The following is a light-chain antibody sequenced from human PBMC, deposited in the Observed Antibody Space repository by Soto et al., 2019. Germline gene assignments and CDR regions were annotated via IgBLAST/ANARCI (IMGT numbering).Light chain of an antibody. J-gene: IGKJ3*01. CDR2: DAS. Sequence: VLTQSPSTLSLSPGESATLSCRASRSISSNYLAWYQHKPGQAPRLLIFDASSRAAGIPDSFSGSGSGTDFTLTISRLEPEEVSVYYCQQYVREPGTFGPGTKVDFK. CDR1: RSISSNY. CDR3: QQYVREPGT. V-gene: IGKV3-20*01.